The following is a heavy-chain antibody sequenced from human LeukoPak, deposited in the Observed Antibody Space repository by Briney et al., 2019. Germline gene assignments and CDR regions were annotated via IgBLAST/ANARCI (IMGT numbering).Heavy chain of an antibody. CDR3: ARARVDGYNYLYYFDY. V-gene: IGHV1-46*01. J-gene: IGHJ4*02. CDR2: INPSGGST. CDR1: GYTFTSYY. Sequence: GASVKVSCKASGYTFTSYYMHWVRQAPGQGLEWMGIINPSGGSTSYAQKFQGRVTMTRDTSTSTVYMELSSLRSEDTAVYYCARARVDGYNYLYYFDYWGQGTLDTVSS. D-gene: IGHD5-24*01.